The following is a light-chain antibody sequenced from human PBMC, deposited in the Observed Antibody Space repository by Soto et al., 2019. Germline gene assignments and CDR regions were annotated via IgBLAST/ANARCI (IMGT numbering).Light chain of an antibody. Sequence: VLTQSPATLSLSPGERATLSCRAIQSVSSYLAGYHHKPGQAPRLLIYDTSTRATGIPARFSGSGSGTEFTLTISSLQSEDFAVYYCQQYNNWPPITFGQGTRLEIK. CDR2: DTS. CDR1: QSVSSY. CDR3: QQYNNWPPIT. J-gene: IGKJ5*01. V-gene: IGKV3-15*01.